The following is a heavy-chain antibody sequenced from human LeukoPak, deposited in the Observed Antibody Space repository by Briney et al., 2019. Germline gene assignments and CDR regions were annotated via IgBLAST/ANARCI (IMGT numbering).Heavy chain of an antibody. CDR2: INHSGST. Sequence: SETRSLTCAVDGRSFSGFYWSWIRQPPGKVLGWIGEINHSGSTNYNPSFKGRVTISVDPSKNQFYLKLSSVTAADTAVYYCGRETYYYDSSGNNDAFDIWGQGTMVTVSS. V-gene: IGHV4-34*01. D-gene: IGHD3-22*01. J-gene: IGHJ3*02. CDR3: GRETYYYDSSGNNDAFDI. CDR1: GRSFSGFY.